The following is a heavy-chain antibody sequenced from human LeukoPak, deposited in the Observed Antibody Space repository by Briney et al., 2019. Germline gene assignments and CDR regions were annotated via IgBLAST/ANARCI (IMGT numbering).Heavy chain of an antibody. V-gene: IGHV4-34*01. D-gene: IGHD3-22*01. CDR3: ARGLRGTMIVVVNRWFDP. Sequence: SETLSLTCAVYGGSFSGYYWSWVRQPPGKGLEWIGEINHSGSTNYNPSLKSRITISVDTSTNQFALKLSSVPAADTAVYYCARGLRGTMIVVVNRWFDPWGQGTLVTVSS. CDR1: GGSFSGYY. J-gene: IGHJ5*02. CDR2: INHSGST.